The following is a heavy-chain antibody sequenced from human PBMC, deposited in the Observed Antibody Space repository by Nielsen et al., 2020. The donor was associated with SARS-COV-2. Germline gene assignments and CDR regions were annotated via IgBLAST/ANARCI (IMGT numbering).Heavy chain of an antibody. D-gene: IGHD6-19*01. Sequence: SETLSLTCTVSGASITSTNFYWGWVRQPPGKGLAWIGSVYYSGTTYYNPSLKSRVTMSVDTSKNQFSLNLTSVTAADTALYYCARAGPRAVTGRGNFDHWGQGALVTVSS. V-gene: IGHV4-39*01. CDR2: VYYSGTT. CDR3: ARAGPRAVTGRGNFDH. J-gene: IGHJ4*02. CDR1: GASITSTNFY.